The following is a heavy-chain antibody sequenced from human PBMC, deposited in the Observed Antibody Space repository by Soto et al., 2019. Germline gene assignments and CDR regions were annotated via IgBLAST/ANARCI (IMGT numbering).Heavy chain of an antibody. Sequence: SETLSLTCTVSGGSISSYYWSWIRQPPGKGLEWIGYIYYSGSTNYNPSLKSRVTISVDTSKNQFSLKLSSVTAADTAVYYCARDVLAPVGAYMDVWGKGTTVTVSS. CDR2: IYYSGST. CDR3: ARDVLAPVGAYMDV. J-gene: IGHJ6*03. D-gene: IGHD3-3*02. V-gene: IGHV4-59*01. CDR1: GGSISSYY.